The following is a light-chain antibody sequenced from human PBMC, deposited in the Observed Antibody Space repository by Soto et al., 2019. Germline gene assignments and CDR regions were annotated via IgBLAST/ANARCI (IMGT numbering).Light chain of an antibody. Sequence: DIEMTQSPSSLSASVGDRVTITCRASQSISRYLNWYQQKPGKVPKLLIYAASSLQSGVPPKFSGSGYGSDFNLTISSLQPEDFATYYCQQSYGTPLTFGGGTKVEIK. J-gene: IGKJ4*01. V-gene: IGKV1-39*01. CDR1: QSISRY. CDR3: QQSYGTPLT. CDR2: AAS.